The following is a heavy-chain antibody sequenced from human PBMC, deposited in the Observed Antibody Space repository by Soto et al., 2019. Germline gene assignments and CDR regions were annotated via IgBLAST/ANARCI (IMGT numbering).Heavy chain of an antibody. CDR1: GYALTELS. CDR2: ISYSGGST. Sequence: GASVKVSCKVSGYALTELSMHWVRQAPGKGLEWVSAISYSGGSTFYADSVKGRFTISRDNTKNTLYLQMTSLRAEDTALYYCAKQYDFDYWGQGTLVTVSS. CDR3: AKQYDFDY. V-gene: IGHV3-23*01. J-gene: IGHJ4*02. D-gene: IGHD3-3*01.